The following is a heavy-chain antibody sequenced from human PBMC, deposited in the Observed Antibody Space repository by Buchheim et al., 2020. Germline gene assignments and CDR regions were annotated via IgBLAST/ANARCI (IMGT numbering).Heavy chain of an antibody. CDR2: IDTSDSYT. CDR3: ARFLFGLAAAGTGDY. Sequence: EVQLVQSGAEVKKPGESLRISCKGSGYSFTSYWISWVRQMPGQGMEWMGRIDTSDSYTNYSPSFQGHVTISADKSISTAYPLWSSLKASDTAMYYCARFLFGLAAAGTGDYGGQGTL. J-gene: IGHJ4*02. D-gene: IGHD6-13*01. CDR1: GYSFTSYW. V-gene: IGHV5-10-1*03.